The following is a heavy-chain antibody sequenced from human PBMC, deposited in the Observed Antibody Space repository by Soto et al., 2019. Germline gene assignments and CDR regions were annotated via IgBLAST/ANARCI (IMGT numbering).Heavy chain of an antibody. CDR1: GFTFSSYS. D-gene: IGHD6-13*01. V-gene: IGHV3-48*01. Sequence: EVQLVESGGGLVQPGGSLRLSCAASGFTFSSYSMNWVRQAPGKGLEWVSYISSSSSTIYYADSVKGRFTISRDNAKNSLYLKMSSRRAEDRAGYYCARHPERIAEIGGFDPWGQGTVVTVSS. J-gene: IGHJ5*02. CDR2: ISSSSSTI. CDR3: ARHPERIAEIGGFDP.